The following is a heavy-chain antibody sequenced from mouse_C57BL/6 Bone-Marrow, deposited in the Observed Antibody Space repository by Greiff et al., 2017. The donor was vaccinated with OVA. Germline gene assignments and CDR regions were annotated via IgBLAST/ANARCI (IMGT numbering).Heavy chain of an antibody. CDR3: ARYDYDGGFDY. D-gene: IGHD2-4*01. V-gene: IGHV5-17*01. CDR1: GFTFSDYG. CDR2: ISSGSSTI. J-gene: IGHJ2*01. Sequence: VQLKQSGGGLVKPGGSLKLSCAASGFTFSDYGMHWVRQAPEKGLEWVAYISSGSSTIYYADTVKGRFTISRDNAKNTLFLQMTSLRSEDTAMDYSARYDYDGGFDYWGQGTTLTVSS.